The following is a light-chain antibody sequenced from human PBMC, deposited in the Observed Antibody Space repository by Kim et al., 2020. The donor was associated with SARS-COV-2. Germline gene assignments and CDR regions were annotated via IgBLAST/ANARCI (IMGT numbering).Light chain of an antibody. J-gene: IGLJ3*02. Sequence: RQTATLTCPGNSNNVGNQGAAWLQQHQCHPPKLLSYRNNNRPSGISERLSASRSGNTASLTITGLQPEDEADYYCSAWDSSLSAWVFGGGTKLTVL. CDR3: SAWDSSLSAWV. CDR1: SNNVGNQG. CDR2: RNN. V-gene: IGLV10-54*01.